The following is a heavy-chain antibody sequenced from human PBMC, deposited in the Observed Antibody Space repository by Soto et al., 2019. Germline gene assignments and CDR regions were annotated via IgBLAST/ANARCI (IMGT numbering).Heavy chain of an antibody. CDR1: GGTFSSYA. J-gene: IGHJ6*02. D-gene: IGHD6-13*01. V-gene: IGHV1-69*01. CDR3: AKEPGIAPAGPSRGYYNYGRDV. CDR2: IIPIFGTA. Sequence: QVQLVQSGAEVKKPGSSVKVSCKASGGTFSSYAISWVRQAPGQGLEWMGGIIPIFGTANSAQKFQGRVTITADESTSTANMERSGLRSGDTAVYYCAKEPGIAPAGPSRGYYNYGRDVWGQGTPVTVSS.